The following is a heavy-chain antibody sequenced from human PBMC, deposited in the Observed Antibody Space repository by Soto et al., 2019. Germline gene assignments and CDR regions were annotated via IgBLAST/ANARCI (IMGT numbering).Heavy chain of an antibody. D-gene: IGHD2-2*01. V-gene: IGHV3-7*01. CDR1: GFTFRSYW. CDR3: VRDREFSTSTSYYDAFDI. J-gene: IGHJ3*02. CDR2: INQAGNEK. Sequence: GGSLRLSCAVSGFTFRSYWMGWVRQAPGKGLEWVANINQAGNEKYYVDSVKGRFTISRDNAKNSLYLQMNSLRAEDTAVYYCVRDREFSTSTSYYDAFDIWGQGTMVTVSS.